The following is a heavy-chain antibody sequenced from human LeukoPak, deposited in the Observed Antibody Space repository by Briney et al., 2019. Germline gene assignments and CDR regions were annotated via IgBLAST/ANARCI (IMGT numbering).Heavy chain of an antibody. CDR3: ARAAHSGWYEIDY. V-gene: IGHV4-31*03. CDR2: IYYSGST. D-gene: IGHD6-19*01. J-gene: IGHJ4*02. CDR1: GGSISSGGYY. Sequence: SETLSLTCTVSGGSISSGGYYWSWIRQHPGKGLEWIGYIYYSGSTYYNPSLKSRVTISVDTSKNQFSLKLSSVTAADTAVYYCARAAHSGWYEIDYWGQGTLVTVSS.